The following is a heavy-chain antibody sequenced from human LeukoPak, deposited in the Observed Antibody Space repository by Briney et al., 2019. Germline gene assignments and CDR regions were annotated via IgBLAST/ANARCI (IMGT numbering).Heavy chain of an antibody. Sequence: SETLSLTCTVSGGSLNGYYWGWIRQPPGKGLEWIGYIYYSGSTNCNPSLKSRVTISVDTSSNQFSLKLSSVTAADTAVYYCARIMSTVSRTFDYWGQGTLVTVSS. CDR3: ARIMSTVSRTFDY. D-gene: IGHD5/OR15-5a*01. J-gene: IGHJ4*02. CDR1: GGSLNGYY. CDR2: IYYSGST. V-gene: IGHV4-59*01.